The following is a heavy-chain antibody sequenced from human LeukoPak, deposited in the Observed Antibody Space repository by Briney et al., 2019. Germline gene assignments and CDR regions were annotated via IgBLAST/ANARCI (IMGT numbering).Heavy chain of an antibody. J-gene: IGHJ4*02. CDR3: ARGESRSGYYLFYFDY. D-gene: IGHD3-22*01. CDR2: INHSGST. V-gene: IGHV4-34*01. Sequence: SETLSLTCAVYGGSFSGYYWSWIRQPPGKGLGWIGEINHSGSTNYNPSLKSRVTISVDTSKNQFSLKLSSVTAADTAVYYCARGESRSGYYLFYFDYWGQGTLVTVSS. CDR1: GGSFSGYY.